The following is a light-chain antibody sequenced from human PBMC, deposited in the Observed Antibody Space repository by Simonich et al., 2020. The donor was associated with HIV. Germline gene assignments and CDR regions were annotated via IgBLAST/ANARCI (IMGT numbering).Light chain of an antibody. V-gene: IGLV2-14*01. Sequence: QSALTQPASVSGSPGQSITISCTGTSSDVGGYNYVSWYQQHPCKAPKLMIYDVSKRPSGVSNRFSGSKSGNTASLTISGLQAEDEADYYCSSYTTINTVVVFGGGTKLTVL. CDR2: DVS. CDR1: SSDVGGYNY. CDR3: SSYTTINTVVV. J-gene: IGLJ2*01.